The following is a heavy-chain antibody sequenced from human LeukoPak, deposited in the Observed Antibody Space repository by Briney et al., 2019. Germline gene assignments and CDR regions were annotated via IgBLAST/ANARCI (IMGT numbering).Heavy chain of an antibody. CDR1: GGSFSGYY. CDR2: INHSGST. Sequence: SETLPLTCAVYGGSFSGYYWSWIRQPPGKGLEWIGEINHSGSTNYNPSLKSRVTISVDTPKNQFSLKLSSVTAADTAVYYCARGRYSYGYRWWYFDLWGRGTLVTVSS. CDR3: ARGRYSYGYRWWYFDL. V-gene: IGHV4-34*01. J-gene: IGHJ2*01. D-gene: IGHD5-18*01.